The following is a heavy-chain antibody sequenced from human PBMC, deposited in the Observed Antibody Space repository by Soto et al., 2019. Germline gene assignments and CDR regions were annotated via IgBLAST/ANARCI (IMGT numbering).Heavy chain of an antibody. CDR3: ARLSTYYDFWSGYYLGYMDV. J-gene: IGHJ6*03. Sequence: SETLSLTCTVSGGSISSGGYYWSWIRQHPGKGLEWIGYIYYSGSTYYNPSLKSRVTISVDTSKNQFSLKLSSVTAADTAVYYCARLSTYYDFWSGYYLGYMDVWGKGTTVTV. CDR1: GGSISSGGYY. CDR2: IYYSGST. V-gene: IGHV4-31*03. D-gene: IGHD3-3*01.